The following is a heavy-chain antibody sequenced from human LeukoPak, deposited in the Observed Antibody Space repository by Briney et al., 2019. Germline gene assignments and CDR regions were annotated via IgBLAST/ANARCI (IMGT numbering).Heavy chain of an antibody. CDR2: INPNSGGA. CDR3: AREGITGTTRYYYHYYMDV. V-gene: IGHV1-2*02. J-gene: IGHJ6*03. D-gene: IGHD1-7*01. CDR1: GYTFTGYY. Sequence: ASVKVSCKASGYTFTGYYMHWVRQAPGQGLEWMGWINPNSGGANYAQKFQGRVTMTRDTSISTAYMELSRLRSDDTAVYYCAREGITGTTRYYYHYYMDVWGKGTTVTVSS.